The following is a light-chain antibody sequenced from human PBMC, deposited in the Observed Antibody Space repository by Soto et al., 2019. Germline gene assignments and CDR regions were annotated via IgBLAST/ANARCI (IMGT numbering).Light chain of an antibody. J-gene: IGLJ1*01. CDR2: DVS. V-gene: IGLV2-14*01. CDR1: SSDVGGYNY. Sequence: QSMLTQPPSVSESKAQSMTNSCTGTSSDVGGYNYVSWYPQHPGKATKLMIYDVSNRPSGVSNRSSGSKSGNTASLTISGLQAEDEADYYCSSYTSSSTLEGVFGTSSKVTVL. CDR3: SSYTSSSTLEGV.